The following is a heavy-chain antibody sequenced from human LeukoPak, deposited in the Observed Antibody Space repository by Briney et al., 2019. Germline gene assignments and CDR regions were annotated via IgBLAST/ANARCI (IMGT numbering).Heavy chain of an antibody. D-gene: IGHD4-11*01. V-gene: IGHV4-4*07. CDR2: IYTSGST. CDR3: ARVAKVTTVTTGYYYYYYMDV. J-gene: IGHJ6*03. Sequence: SETLSLTCTVSGGSISSYYWSWIRQPAGKGLEWIGRIYTSGSTNYNPSLKSRVTMSVDTSKNQFSLKLSSVAAADTAVYYCARVAKVTTVTTGYYYYYYMDVWGKGTTVTVSS. CDR1: GGSISSYY.